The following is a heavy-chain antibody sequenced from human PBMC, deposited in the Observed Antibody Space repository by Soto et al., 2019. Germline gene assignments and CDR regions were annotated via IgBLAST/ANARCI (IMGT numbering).Heavy chain of an antibody. CDR2: IYPGDSDT. CDR3: ATVELEAGNTFDY. D-gene: IGHD1-1*01. CDR1: GYSFTSYW. Sequence: GESLKISCKGSGYSFTSYWIGWVRQMPGKGLEWMGIIYPGDSDTRYSPSFQGQVTISADKSISTAYLQWSSLKASDTTMYYRATVELEAGNTFDYWGQGTLVTVSS. V-gene: IGHV5-51*01. J-gene: IGHJ4*02.